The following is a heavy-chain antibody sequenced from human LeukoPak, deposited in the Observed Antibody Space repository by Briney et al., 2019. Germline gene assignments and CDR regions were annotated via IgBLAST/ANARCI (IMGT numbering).Heavy chain of an antibody. CDR1: GFDLSTHE. Sequence: GGSLRLSCAASGFDLSTHEMNWVRQAPGKGLEWIADITISGHTKNYADSVKGRFTISRDNARTSRYLRMNRLRVEDTGVYYCARGDPHADLWGQGTLVTVSS. CDR3: ARGDPHADL. CDR2: ITISGHTK. V-gene: IGHV3-48*03. J-gene: IGHJ5*02.